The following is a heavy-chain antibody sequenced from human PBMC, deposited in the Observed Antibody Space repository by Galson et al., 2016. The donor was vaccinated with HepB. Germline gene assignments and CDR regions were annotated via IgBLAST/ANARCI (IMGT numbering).Heavy chain of an antibody. J-gene: IGHJ5*02. CDR1: GSPFRSSW. D-gene: IGHD4-11*01. Sequence: SLRLSCAASGSPFRSSWMHWVRQAPGEGLVWVSHISGDGSSTHYGDSVQGRFTVSRDNSKNTLYLQMNSLRAEDTAVYYCVRDKVTPGTNWFDPWGQGTLVTVSS. CDR3: VRDKVTPGTNWFDP. V-gene: IGHV3-74*01. CDR2: ISGDGSST.